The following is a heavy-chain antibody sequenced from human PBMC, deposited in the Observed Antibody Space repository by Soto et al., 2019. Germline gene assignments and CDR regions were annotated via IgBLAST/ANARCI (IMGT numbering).Heavy chain of an antibody. CDR2: IWYDGSKK. V-gene: IGHV3-33*01. D-gene: IGHD4-17*01. CDR3: VRGGRDYALYWYFEL. CDR1: GFIFSSHG. Sequence: QVQLVESGGGVVQPGRSLRLSCAASGFIFSSHGMHWVSQAPGKGLEWVAVIWYDGSKKYFVDSVKGRFTICRDYSNSTVFLQMNNLRAEDTAVYYCVRGGRDYALYWYFELWGRGTLVTVSS. J-gene: IGHJ2*01.